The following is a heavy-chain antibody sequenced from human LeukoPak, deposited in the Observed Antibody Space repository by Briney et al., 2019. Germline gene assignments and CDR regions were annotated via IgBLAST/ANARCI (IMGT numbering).Heavy chain of an antibody. CDR1: GFTSSSYA. CDR3: ARGGYGAYYFDL. D-gene: IGHD4-17*01. Sequence: GGSLRLSCAASGFTSSSYAMSWVRQAPRKGLEWVSAISGSGGSTNYADSVKGRFTISRDNAENTLYLQMNSLRAEDTAVYYCARGGYGAYYFDLWGRGTLVTVSS. J-gene: IGHJ2*01. CDR2: ISGSGGST. V-gene: IGHV3-23*01.